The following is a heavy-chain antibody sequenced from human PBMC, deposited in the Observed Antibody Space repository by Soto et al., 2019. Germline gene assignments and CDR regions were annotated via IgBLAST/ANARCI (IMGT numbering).Heavy chain of an antibody. CDR1: GDSVSSNSAA. CDR3: ARGGVSSSSPWSGFDY. Sequence: SQTLSLTCAISGDSVSSNSAAWNWLRQSPSRGLEWLGRTYYRSKYYYEYAQSVKSRITINPDTSSNHFSLQLNSVTPEDTAVYYCARGGVSSSSPWSGFDYWGQANLVTVSS. J-gene: IGHJ4*02. V-gene: IGHV6-1*01. CDR2: TYYRSKYYY. D-gene: IGHD6-6*01.